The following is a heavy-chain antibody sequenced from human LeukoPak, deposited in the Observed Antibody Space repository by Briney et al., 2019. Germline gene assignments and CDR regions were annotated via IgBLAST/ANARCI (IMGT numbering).Heavy chain of an antibody. CDR2: IIPILGIA. J-gene: IGHJ3*02. Sequence: ASVKVSCKASGGTFSSYAINWVRQAPGQGLEWMGRIIPILGIANYAQKFQGRVTITADKSTSTAYMELSSLRSEDTAVYYCARASGSGWYGGDNAFDIWGQGTMVTVSS. D-gene: IGHD6-19*01. CDR3: ARASGSGWYGGDNAFDI. CDR1: GGTFSSYA. V-gene: IGHV1-69*04.